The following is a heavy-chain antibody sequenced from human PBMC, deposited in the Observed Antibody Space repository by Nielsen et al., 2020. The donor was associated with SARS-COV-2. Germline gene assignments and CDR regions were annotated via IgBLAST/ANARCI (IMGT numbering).Heavy chain of an antibody. Sequence: ALLQVSCQASDYTFSNFGLSWVRQSPGRVHEWIGWISGFNGNTNYLQKFKGRVTMTTHSSTGTVYMELRSLRADDTAIYYCARWRTYGNGWDFWGQGTLVTVSS. CDR3: ARWRTYGNGWDF. CDR2: ISGFNGNT. V-gene: IGHV1-18*01. CDR1: DYTFSNFG. D-gene: IGHD6-19*01. J-gene: IGHJ4*02.